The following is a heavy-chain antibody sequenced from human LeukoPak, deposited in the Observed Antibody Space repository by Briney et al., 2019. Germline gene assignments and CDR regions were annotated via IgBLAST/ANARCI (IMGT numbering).Heavy chain of an antibody. Sequence: SETLSLTCTVSGGSISTNYWSWIRQPPGKGLEWIGNISYSGRNNYNPSLKSRVTISVDTSKNQFSLKLRSVTAADTAVYYCARDVYYDSGGYGMDVWGQGTTATVSS. J-gene: IGHJ6*02. CDR2: ISYSGRN. D-gene: IGHD3-10*01. CDR1: GGSISTNY. CDR3: ARDVYYDSGGYGMDV. V-gene: IGHV4-59*01.